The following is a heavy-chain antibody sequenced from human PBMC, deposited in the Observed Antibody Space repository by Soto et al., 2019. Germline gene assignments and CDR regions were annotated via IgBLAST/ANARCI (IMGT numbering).Heavy chain of an antibody. V-gene: IGHV1-2*02. J-gene: IGHJ5*02. Sequence: QVQLVQSGAEVKKPGASVKVSCKASGYPFTDHYMHWVRQAPGQGLEWMGWIHPNSGGTKSAQKFQGRVTMPRDTSISTAYMELSRLRSDDTAVYFCARLSDSSTFYYDPWGPGTLITVSS. CDR3: ARLSDSSTFYYDP. CDR2: IHPNSGGT. D-gene: IGHD3-22*01. CDR1: GYPFTDHY.